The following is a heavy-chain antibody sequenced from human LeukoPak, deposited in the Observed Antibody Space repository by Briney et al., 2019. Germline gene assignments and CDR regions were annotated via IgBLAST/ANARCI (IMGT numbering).Heavy chain of an antibody. CDR3: ARKELEGSWFDP. V-gene: IGHV3-48*02. D-gene: IGHD3-3*01. J-gene: IGHJ5*02. Sequence: TGGSLRLSCAASGFTLTPYAMNWVRQDPREGLEWIAFISDSGHTKYNADSVKGRFTISRDNAKNSVFLQMNSLRDEDTAVYYCARKELEGSWFDPWGQGTLVTVTS. CDR2: ISDSGHTK. CDR1: GFTLTPYA.